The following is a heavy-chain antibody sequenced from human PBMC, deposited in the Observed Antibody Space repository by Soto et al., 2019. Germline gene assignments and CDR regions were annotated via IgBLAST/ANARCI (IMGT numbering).Heavy chain of an antibody. Sequence: SETLSLTGAVSGYSISRGYSWGGIRQPPGKGLEWIASIYHSGSTYYNPSLKSRVTISVDTSKNQFSLKLSSVTAADTAVYYCARCGSSTVRKVDYWGQGTMVTVSS. V-gene: IGHV4-38-2*01. J-gene: IGHJ4*02. CDR2: IYHSGST. CDR1: GYSISRGYS. D-gene: IGHD2-2*01. CDR3: ARCGSSTVRKVDY.